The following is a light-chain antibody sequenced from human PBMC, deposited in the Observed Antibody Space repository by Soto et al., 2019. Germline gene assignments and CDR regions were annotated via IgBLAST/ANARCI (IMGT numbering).Light chain of an antibody. V-gene: IGKV3-20*01. CDR1: QSVSSNF. CDR3: QQYGSSPWT. J-gene: IGKJ1*01. Sequence: EIVLTQSPGTLSLSPGERATLSCRASQSVSSNFLAWYQQKPGQAPRLLIYGASSRATGIPDRFSGRGSGTDFTLTISRLEPEDFVVYYCQQYGSSPWTFGQGTKVDIK. CDR2: GAS.